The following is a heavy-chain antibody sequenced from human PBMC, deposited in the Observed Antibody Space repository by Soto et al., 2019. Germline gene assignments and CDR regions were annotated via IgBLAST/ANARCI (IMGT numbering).Heavy chain of an antibody. CDR3: AKGGGSGSYYNSPYFYYYGMDV. D-gene: IGHD3-10*01. Sequence: GGSLRLSCAASGFTFDDYTMHWVRQAPGKGLEWVSLISWDGGSTYYADSVKGRFTISRDNSKNSLYLQMNSLRTEDTALYYCAKGGGSGSYYNSPYFYYYGMDVWGQGTTVTVSS. CDR1: GFTFDDYT. J-gene: IGHJ6*02. V-gene: IGHV3-43*01. CDR2: ISWDGGST.